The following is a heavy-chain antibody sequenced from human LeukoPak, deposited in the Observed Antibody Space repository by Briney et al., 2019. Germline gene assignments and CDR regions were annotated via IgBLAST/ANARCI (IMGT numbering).Heavy chain of an antibody. Sequence: PGGSLRLSCAASGFTFSGYAMHWVRQAPGKGLEWVAVISYDGTNTNYADSVKGRFTISRDNSRNTLFLQMNSLRADDTAAYYCAKHKAIPRITARLLPYDYWGQGTLVTVSS. D-gene: IGHD6-6*01. CDR1: GFTFSGYA. CDR2: ISYDGTNT. CDR3: AKHKAIPRITARLLPYDY. J-gene: IGHJ4*02. V-gene: IGHV3-30-3*02.